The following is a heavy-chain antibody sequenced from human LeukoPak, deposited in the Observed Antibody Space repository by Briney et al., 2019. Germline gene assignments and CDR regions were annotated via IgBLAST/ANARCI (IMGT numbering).Heavy chain of an antibody. Sequence: GGSLRLSCAASGFTFSSYAMTWVRQAPGKGLEWVSAISGGGGSTYYAVSVKGRFTISRDNSKNTVYLQMNSLRAGDTAVYYCARGRMVRGVHYFDYWGQGTLVTVSS. D-gene: IGHD3-10*01. J-gene: IGHJ4*02. CDR1: GFTFSSYA. V-gene: IGHV3-23*01. CDR2: ISGGGGST. CDR3: ARGRMVRGVHYFDY.